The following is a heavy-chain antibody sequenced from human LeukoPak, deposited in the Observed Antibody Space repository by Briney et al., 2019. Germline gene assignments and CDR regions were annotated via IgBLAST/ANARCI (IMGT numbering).Heavy chain of an antibody. V-gene: IGHV3-66*01. CDR1: GFTFSDYY. D-gene: IGHD3-10*01. CDR2: IYSGGST. Sequence: GGSLRLSCAASGFTFSDYYMSWIRQAPGKGLEWVSVIYSGGSTYYADSVKGRFTISRDNSKNTLYLQMNSLRAEDTAVYYCAREQDYYGSGTRYFDYWGQGTLVTVSS. J-gene: IGHJ4*02. CDR3: AREQDYYGSGTRYFDY.